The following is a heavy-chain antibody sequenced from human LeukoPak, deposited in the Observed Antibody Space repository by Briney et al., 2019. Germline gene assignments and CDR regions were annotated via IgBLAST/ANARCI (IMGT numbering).Heavy chain of an antibody. CDR1: GFTFSSYS. V-gene: IGHV4-4*07. Sequence: GSLRLSCAASGFTFSSYSMNWVRQAPGKGLEWIGRIYSSGTTNYNPSLKSRVTMSVDTSKNQFSLKLSSVTAADTAVYYCARASGSSGWYAFDYWGQGTLVTVSS. D-gene: IGHD6-19*01. CDR3: ARASGSSGWYAFDY. J-gene: IGHJ4*02. CDR2: IYSSGTT.